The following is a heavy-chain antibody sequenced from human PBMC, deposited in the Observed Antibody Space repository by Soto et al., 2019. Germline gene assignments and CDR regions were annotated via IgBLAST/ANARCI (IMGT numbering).Heavy chain of an antibody. CDR3: ARDHLTTFGGVGDY. CDR1: GFTFSSYS. J-gene: IGHJ4*02. V-gene: IGHV3-21*01. D-gene: IGHD3-16*01. Sequence: EVQLVESGGGLVKPGGSLRLSCAASGFTFSSYSMNWVRQAPWKGLEWVSSISSSSSYIYYADSVKGRFTISRDNAKNSLYLQMNRLRAEDTAVYYCARDHLTTFGGVGDYWGQGTLVTVSS. CDR2: ISSSSSYI.